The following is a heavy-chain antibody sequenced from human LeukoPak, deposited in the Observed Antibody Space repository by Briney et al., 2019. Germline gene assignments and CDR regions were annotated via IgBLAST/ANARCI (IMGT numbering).Heavy chain of an antibody. CDR3: ARHLKAAGSNWFDP. Sequence: SETLSLTCTVSGGSISSYYWSWIRQPAGKGLEWIGRIYTSGSTNYNPSLKSRVTMSVDTSKNQFSLKLSSVTAADTAVYYCARHLKAAGSNWFDPWGQGTLVTVSS. J-gene: IGHJ5*02. CDR1: GGSISSYY. V-gene: IGHV4-4*07. D-gene: IGHD6-13*01. CDR2: IYTSGST.